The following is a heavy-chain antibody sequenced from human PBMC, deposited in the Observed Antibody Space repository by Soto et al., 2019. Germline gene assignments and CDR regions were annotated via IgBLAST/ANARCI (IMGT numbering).Heavy chain of an antibody. CDR2: INPNSGGT. Sequence: ASVKVSCKASGYTFTGYYMHWVRQAPGQGLEWMGWINPNSGGTNYAQKFQGRVTMTRDTSISTAYMELSRLRSDDTAVYYCARGGYDSSGYYYFDYWGQGTLVTVSS. J-gene: IGHJ4*02. CDR1: GYTFTGYY. CDR3: ARGGYDSSGYYYFDY. V-gene: IGHV1-2*02. D-gene: IGHD3-22*01.